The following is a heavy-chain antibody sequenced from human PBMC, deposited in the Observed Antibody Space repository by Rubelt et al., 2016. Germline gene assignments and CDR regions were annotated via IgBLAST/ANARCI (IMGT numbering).Heavy chain of an antibody. D-gene: IGHD2-8*01. CDR2: IYDSGST. CDR3: ARQESCTNGVCSPFDY. J-gene: IGHJ4*02. Sequence: QVLLQESGPGLVKLSETLSLTCTVSGGSITSHNWSWIRQPPGKGLEWIGYIYDSGSTNYNPSLMSRVTMSVDTSKNQFSLRLSSVTAADTAVYYCARQESCTNGVCSPFDYWGQGTLVTVSS. V-gene: IGHV4-59*11. CDR1: GGSITSHN.